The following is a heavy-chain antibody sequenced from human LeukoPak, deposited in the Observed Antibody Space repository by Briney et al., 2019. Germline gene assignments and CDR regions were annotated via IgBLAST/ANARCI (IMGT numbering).Heavy chain of an antibody. V-gene: IGHV1-8*01. J-gene: IGHJ6*02. CDR1: GYTFTSYD. CDR2: MNANSGNA. CDR3: ARAGSGSRGMDV. D-gene: IGHD3-10*01. Sequence: ASVKVSCKASGYTFTSYDINWVRQATGQGLEWMGWMNANSGNAGYAQKFQGRVTMTRNTSISTAYMELSSLRSEDTAVYYCARAGSGSRGMDVWGQGTTVTVSS.